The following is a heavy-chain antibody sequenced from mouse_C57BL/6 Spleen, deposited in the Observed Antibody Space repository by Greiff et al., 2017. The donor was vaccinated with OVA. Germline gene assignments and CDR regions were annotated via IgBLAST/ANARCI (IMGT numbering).Heavy chain of an antibody. D-gene: IGHD2-3*01. CDR1: GYSITSGYY. CDR2: ISYDGSN. Sequence: DVKLQESGPGLVKPSQSLSLTCSVTGYSITSGYYWNWIRQFPGNKLEWMGYISYDGSNNYNPSLKNRISITRDTSKNQFFLKLNSVTTEDTATYYCARGGGYYNFDYWGQGTTRTVSS. J-gene: IGHJ2*01. CDR3: ARGGGYYNFDY. V-gene: IGHV3-6*01.